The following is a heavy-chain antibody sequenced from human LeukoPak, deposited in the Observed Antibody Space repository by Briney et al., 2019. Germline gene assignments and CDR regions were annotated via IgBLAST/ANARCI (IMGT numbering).Heavy chain of an antibody. CDR3: ARRVISLEAFDI. D-gene: IGHD2/OR15-2a*01. CDR1: GYGFTSYS. V-gene: IGHV1-18*04. Sequence: GASVKVSCKASGYGFTSYSIAWVRQAPGQGLEFVGWISGYNGNRKYAHNLQDRVTMTTDTSTNTASLELRSLTSDDTAVYYCARRVISLEAFDIWGQGTMVTVS. CDR2: ISGYNGNR. J-gene: IGHJ3*02.